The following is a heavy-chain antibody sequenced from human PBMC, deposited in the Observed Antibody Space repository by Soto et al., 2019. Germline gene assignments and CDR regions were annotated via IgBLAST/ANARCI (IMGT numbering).Heavy chain of an antibody. Sequence: GASVKVSSAVCGYTLTESSMHWLRQAPGKGLEWMGGFDPEDGETIYAQKFQGRVTMTEDTSTDTAYMELSSLRSEDTAVYYCATMTTVATYSYWGQGTLVTVSS. CDR1: GYTLTESS. CDR3: ATMTTVATYSY. J-gene: IGHJ4*02. V-gene: IGHV1-24*01. D-gene: IGHD4-17*01. CDR2: FDPEDGET.